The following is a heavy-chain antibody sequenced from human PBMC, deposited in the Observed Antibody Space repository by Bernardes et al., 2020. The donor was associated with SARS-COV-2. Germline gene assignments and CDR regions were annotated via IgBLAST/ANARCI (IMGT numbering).Heavy chain of an antibody. CDR3: AREMADPGPLDY. CDR2: ISGSSDTI. V-gene: IGHV3-48*01. CDR1: GFILSSYS. J-gene: IGHJ4*02. Sequence: GGSLRLSCAASGFILSSYSMNWVRQAPGKGLEWLSYISGSSDTIYYADSVKGRFTISRDNARNSLYLQMNNLRAEDTAVYYCAREMADPGPLDYWGQGTLVTVSS. D-gene: IGHD2-8*01.